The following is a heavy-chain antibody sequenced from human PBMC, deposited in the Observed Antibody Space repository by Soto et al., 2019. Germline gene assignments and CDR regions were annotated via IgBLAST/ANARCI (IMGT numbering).Heavy chain of an antibody. CDR2: IKQDGSEK. V-gene: IGHV3-7*01. J-gene: IGHJ6*03. CDR1: GFTFSSYW. Sequence: EVQLVESGGGLVQPVGSLRLSCAASGFTFSSYWMSWVRQAPGKGLEWVANIKQDGSEKYYVDSVKGRFTISRDNVKNSLYLQMNSLRAEDTAVYYCARVRGDCKYYYYYMNVGGKGTTVTVAS. CDR3: ARVRGDCKYYYYYMNV. D-gene: IGHD2-15*01.